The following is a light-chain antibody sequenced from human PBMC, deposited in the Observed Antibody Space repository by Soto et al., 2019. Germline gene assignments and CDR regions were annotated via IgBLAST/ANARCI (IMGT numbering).Light chain of an antibody. V-gene: IGLV2-14*01. Sequence: QSALTQPASVSGSPGQSITISCTGPSSDVGGYNYVSWYQQHPGKAPKLMIYEVSNRPSGVSNRLSGSKSGNTASLTISGLQAEDEADYYCSSYTSSSTYVFGTGTKLTVL. CDR3: SSYTSSSTYV. J-gene: IGLJ1*01. CDR1: SSDVGGYNY. CDR2: EVS.